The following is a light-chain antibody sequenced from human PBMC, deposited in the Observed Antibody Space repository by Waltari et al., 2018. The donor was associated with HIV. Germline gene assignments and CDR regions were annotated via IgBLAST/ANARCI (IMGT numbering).Light chain of an antibody. CDR3: QQSYSTPWT. CDR2: AAS. J-gene: IGKJ1*01. CDR1: QTISSY. Sequence: DIQMTQSPSSLSASVGDRVTITCRASQTISSYLNWYQQKPENAPKLLIYAASSLQSGVPSRFSGSGSGTDFTLTISILQPEDFATYYCQQSYSTPWTFGQGTKVEIK. V-gene: IGKV1-39*01.